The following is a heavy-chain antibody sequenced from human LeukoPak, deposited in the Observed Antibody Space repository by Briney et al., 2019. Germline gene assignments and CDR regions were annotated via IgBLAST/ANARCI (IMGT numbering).Heavy chain of an antibody. J-gene: IGHJ4*02. V-gene: IGHV3-23*01. CDR1: GFTFSNYA. D-gene: IGHD3-10*01. Sequence: GGSLRLSCAASGFTFSNYAMSWVRQAPGKGLEWVSAISGSGGSTYYADSVKGRFTISRDNSQNTLYLQMNSLRAEDTAVYYCARDRGVSYFDYWGQGTQVTVSS. CDR3: ARDRGVSYFDY. CDR2: ISGSGGST.